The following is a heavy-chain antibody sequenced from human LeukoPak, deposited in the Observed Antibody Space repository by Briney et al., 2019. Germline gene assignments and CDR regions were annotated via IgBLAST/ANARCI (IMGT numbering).Heavy chain of an antibody. J-gene: IGHJ4*02. CDR2: INHSGST. Sequence: SETLSLTCTVSGGSVSSGSYYWSWIRQPPGKGLEWIGEINHSGSTNYNPSLKSRVTISVDTSKNQFSLKLSSVTAADTAVYYCARHYSYGDSYYFDYWGQGTLVTVSS. CDR3: ARHYSYGDSYYFDY. V-gene: IGHV4-39*01. CDR1: GGSVSSGSYY. D-gene: IGHD5-18*01.